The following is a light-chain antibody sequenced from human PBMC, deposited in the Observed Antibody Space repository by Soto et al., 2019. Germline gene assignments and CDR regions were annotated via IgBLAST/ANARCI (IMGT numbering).Light chain of an antibody. CDR1: QGISSC. CDR2: AAS. Sequence: AIRMTQSPSSLSASTGDRVTITCRASQGISSCLAWYQQKPGKAPELLIYAASTLQSGVPSRFSGSGSGTDFTLTISCLQPEDFATYYCQQYYSYPFTFGPGTKVDIK. CDR3: QQYYSYPFT. V-gene: IGKV1-8*01. J-gene: IGKJ3*01.